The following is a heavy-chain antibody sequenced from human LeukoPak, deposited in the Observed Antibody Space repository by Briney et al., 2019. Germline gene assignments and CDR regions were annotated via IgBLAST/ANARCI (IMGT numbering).Heavy chain of an antibody. D-gene: IGHD3-10*01. CDR1: GFTFSNAW. J-gene: IGHJ4*02. V-gene: IGHV3-15*01. Sequence: GGSLRLSCAGSGFTFSNAWMNWVRQAPGKGLDWVGRIKSKYDGGTTDYATSVKGRFTISRDHSESTVYLQINSLKTEDTAVYYCATGGYFFDFWGQGTLVTVSP. CDR3: ATGGYFFDF. CDR2: IKSKYDGGTT.